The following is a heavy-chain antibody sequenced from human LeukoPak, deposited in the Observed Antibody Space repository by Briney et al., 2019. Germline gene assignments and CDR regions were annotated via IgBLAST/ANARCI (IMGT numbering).Heavy chain of an antibody. CDR1: GGSFSGYY. D-gene: IGHD5-18*01. Sequence: SETLSLTCAVYGGSFSGYYWSWIRQPPGKGLEWIGEINHSGSTNYNPSLKSRVTISVDTSKNQFSLELSSVTAADTAVYYCARVRRGYSYGYMGDYWGQGTLVTVSS. V-gene: IGHV4-34*01. CDR2: INHSGST. CDR3: ARVRRGYSYGYMGDY. J-gene: IGHJ4*02.